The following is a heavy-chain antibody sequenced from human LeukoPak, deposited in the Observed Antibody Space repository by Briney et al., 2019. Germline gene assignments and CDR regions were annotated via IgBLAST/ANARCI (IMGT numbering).Heavy chain of an antibody. Sequence: SETLSLTCAVQGGSFGGYYWIWIRQPPGKGLEWIGEISQSGSTNYNPSLKSRVSISVDTSKNEFSLKVSSVTAADTAVYYCARGTPYYYSNFMDVWGKRNTGSVSS. CDR3: ARGTPYYYSNFMDV. V-gene: IGHV4-34*01. CDR1: GGSFGGYY. J-gene: IGHJ6*03. CDR2: ISQSGST.